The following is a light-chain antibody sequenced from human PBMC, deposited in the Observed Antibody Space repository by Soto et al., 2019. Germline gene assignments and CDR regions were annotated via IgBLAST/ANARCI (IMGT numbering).Light chain of an antibody. CDR3: QQSYSGSYS. CDR2: AAS. CDR1: RNINSY. Sequence: DIQMTQSPPSLSASVGDRVTITCRASRNINSYLNWYQQKPGKAPNLLIYAASSLQSGVPSRFSGSGSETYFTLTISSLQPEDFATYYCQQSYSGSYSFGGGTRVDIK. J-gene: IGKJ4*01. V-gene: IGKV1-39*01.